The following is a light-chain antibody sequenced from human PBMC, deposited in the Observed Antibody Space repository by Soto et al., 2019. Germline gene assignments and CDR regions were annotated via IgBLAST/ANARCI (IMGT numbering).Light chain of an antibody. Sequence: DIQMTQSPSTLSASVGDRVTITCRASQSISSWLAWYQQKPGKAPKLLIYEASSLESGVPSSFRGSGSGTEFTRTISRLQPDDFATYYCQQYNSYSWKFGQGTQVEIK. CDR2: EAS. V-gene: IGKV1-5*01. CDR1: QSISSW. CDR3: QQYNSYSWK. J-gene: IGKJ1*01.